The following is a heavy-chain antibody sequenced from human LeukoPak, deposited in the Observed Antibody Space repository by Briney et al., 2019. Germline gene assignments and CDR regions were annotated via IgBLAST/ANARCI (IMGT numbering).Heavy chain of an antibody. V-gene: IGHV3-74*01. J-gene: IGHJ4*02. CDR3: AREPPYYYDSSGYYYDY. CDR1: GFPFSNYW. CDR2: VNSDGSTT. Sequence: GGSLRLSCAASGFPFSNYWMHWVRQAPGKGLVWVSRVNSDGSTTNYADSVKGRFTISRDNAENTLYMRMNSLRPEDTAVYYCAREPPYYYDSSGYYYDYWGQGTLVTVSS. D-gene: IGHD3-22*01.